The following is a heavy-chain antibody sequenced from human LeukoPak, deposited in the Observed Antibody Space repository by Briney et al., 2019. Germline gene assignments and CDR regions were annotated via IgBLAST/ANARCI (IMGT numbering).Heavy chain of an antibody. D-gene: IGHD6-19*01. CDR1: GGSISSYY. CDR3: ARGIAVAGLYYFDY. J-gene: IGHJ4*02. CDR2: IYYSGST. Sequence: SETLSLTCTVSGGSISSYYWSWIRQPPGKGLEWIGYIYYSGSTNYNPSLKSRVTISVDTSKNQFSLKLSSVTAADTAVYYCARGIAVAGLYYFDYWGQGTLVTVSS. V-gene: IGHV4-59*01.